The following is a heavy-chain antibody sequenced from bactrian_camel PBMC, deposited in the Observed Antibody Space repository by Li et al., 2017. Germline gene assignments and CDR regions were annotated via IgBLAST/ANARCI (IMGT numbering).Heavy chain of an antibody. V-gene: IGHV3S53*01. CDR2: IYTSGAET. J-gene: IGHJ4*01. CDR3: TAGFGRVFEGDEIRLSDFEF. CDR1: TYISNNC. Sequence: VQLVESGGGSVQAGTSLRLSCASSTYISNNCVGWFRQSSGKARERVATIYTSGAETTYADSVKGRFTISQDVAKNTVYLQMNSLKPEDTAMYYCTAGFGRVFEGDEIRLSDFEFWGQGTQVTVS. D-gene: IGHD1*01.